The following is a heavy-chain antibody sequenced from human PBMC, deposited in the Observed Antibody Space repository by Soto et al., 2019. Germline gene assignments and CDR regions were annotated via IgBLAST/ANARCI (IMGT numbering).Heavy chain of an antibody. CDR1: GLSLNIYW. CDR3: AGGMAGLDV. CDR2: INSDGSHT. Sequence: DVHLVESGGGVVQPGGSLRLTCAASGLSLNIYWMHWVRQVPGKGLVWLARINSDGSHTIYVDSVKGRFTISRDNAKNTVFLQMDSLRDEDTGVYYCAGGMAGLDVWGQGTTVTVSS. J-gene: IGHJ6*02. V-gene: IGHV3-74*01.